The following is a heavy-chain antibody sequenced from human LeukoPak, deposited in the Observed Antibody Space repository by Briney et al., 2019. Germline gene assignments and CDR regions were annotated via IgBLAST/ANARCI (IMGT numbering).Heavy chain of an antibody. V-gene: IGHV3-23*01. CDR1: GLTFSTYV. J-gene: IGHJ4*02. Sequence: GGSLRLSCATSGLTFSTYVMSWIRQAPREGLEWVSVIGVRETDTYYADSVKGRFTISRDNSRNTLYLQMNSLRAEDTAVYYCAKGVRRSSDYSSPVDYWGQGTLVTVSS. D-gene: IGHD3-22*01. CDR3: AKGVRRSSDYSSPVDY. CDR2: IGVRETDT.